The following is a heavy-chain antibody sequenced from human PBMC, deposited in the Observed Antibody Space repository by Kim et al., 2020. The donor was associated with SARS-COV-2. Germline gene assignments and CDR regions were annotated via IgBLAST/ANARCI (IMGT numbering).Heavy chain of an antibody. CDR3: AKDMGASDFWGGYSGYYYGMDV. V-gene: IGHV3-43*02. CDR2: ISGDGGST. Sequence: GGSLRLSCAASGFTLDDYAMRWVRQAPGKGLEWVSLISGDGGSTYYADSVKGRFTISRDNTKNSLYLQMNSLRTEDTALYYCAKDMGASDFWGGYSGYYYGMDVWGQGTTVTVSS. CDR1: GFTLDDYA. D-gene: IGHD3-3*01. J-gene: IGHJ6*02.